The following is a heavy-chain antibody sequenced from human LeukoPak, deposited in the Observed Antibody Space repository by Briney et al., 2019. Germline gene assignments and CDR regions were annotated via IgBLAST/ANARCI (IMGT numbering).Heavy chain of an antibody. CDR3: ARESKSTTRSKYCTNGVCSRPGYAFDI. V-gene: IGHV4-34*01. CDR1: GGSFSGYY. CDR2: INHSGST. Sequence: SETLSLTCAVYGGSFSGYYWSWIRQPPGKGLEWIGEINHSGSTNYNPSLKSRATISVDTSKNQFSLKLSSVTAADTAVYYCARESKSTTRSKYCTNGVCSRPGYAFDIWGQGTMVTVSS. J-gene: IGHJ3*02. D-gene: IGHD2-8*01.